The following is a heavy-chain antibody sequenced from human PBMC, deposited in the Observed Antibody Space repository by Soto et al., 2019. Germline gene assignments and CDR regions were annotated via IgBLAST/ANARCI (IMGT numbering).Heavy chain of an antibody. D-gene: IGHD1-26*01. J-gene: IGHJ6*02. Sequence: ASVKVSCKASGYTFTNYYIHWVRQAPGQGFEWLGIINPSGGRTTYAQRFQGRVTVTRDTSTSTVYMELGSLRSEDTAVYYCAREKTGAPGKDDYYAMDVWGQGTTVTVSS. V-gene: IGHV1-46*01. CDR2: INPSGGRT. CDR3: AREKTGAPGKDDYYAMDV. CDR1: GYTFTNYY.